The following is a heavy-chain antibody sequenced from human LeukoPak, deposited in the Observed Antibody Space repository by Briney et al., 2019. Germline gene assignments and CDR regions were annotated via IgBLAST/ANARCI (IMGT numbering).Heavy chain of an antibody. CDR3: ATDCSSTSCYGGYYFDY. V-gene: IGHV3-7*01. CDR1: GFTFSSYW. Sequence: GGFLRLSCAASGFTFSSYWMSWVRQAPGKGLEWVANIKQDGSEKYYVDSVKGRFTISRDNAKNSLYLQMNSLRAEDTAVYYCATDCSSTSCYGGYYFDYWGQGTLVTVSS. J-gene: IGHJ4*02. CDR2: IKQDGSEK. D-gene: IGHD2-2*01.